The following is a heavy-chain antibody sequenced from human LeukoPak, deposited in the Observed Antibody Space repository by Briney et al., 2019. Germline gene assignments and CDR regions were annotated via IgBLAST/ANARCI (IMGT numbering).Heavy chain of an antibody. D-gene: IGHD3-3*01. Sequence: PSETLSLTCAVYGGSFSGYYWSWIRQPPGKGLEWIEEINHSGSTNYNPSLKSRVTISVDTSKNQFSLKLSSVTAADTAVYYCARRVAFWSGYRYYFDYWGQGTLVTVSS. CDR3: ARRVAFWSGYRYYFDY. J-gene: IGHJ4*02. CDR2: INHSGST. V-gene: IGHV4-34*01. CDR1: GGSFSGYY.